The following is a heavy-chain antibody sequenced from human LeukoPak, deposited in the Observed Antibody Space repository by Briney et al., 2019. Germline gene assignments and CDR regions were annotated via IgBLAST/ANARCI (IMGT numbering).Heavy chain of an antibody. CDR1: GFTFGDYA. CDR2: IRSKAYGGTI. Sequence: QSGGSLRLSCTASGFTFGDYAMSWVRQAPGKGLEWVGFIRSKAYGGTIEYAASVKGRFNISRDDSKRIAYLQMNHLKTEDTAVYYCTRGSGYFSGNLGWFDFWGQGTLVTVSS. CDR3: TRGSGYFSGNLGWFDF. V-gene: IGHV3-49*04. J-gene: IGHJ4*02. D-gene: IGHD3-3*01.